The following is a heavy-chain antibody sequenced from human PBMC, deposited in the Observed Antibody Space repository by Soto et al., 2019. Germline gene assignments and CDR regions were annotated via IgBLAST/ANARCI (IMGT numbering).Heavy chain of an antibody. CDR1: GGSISSGGYY. Sequence: SETLSLTCTVSGGSISSGGYYWSWIRQHPGKGLEWIGYIYYSGSTYYNPSLKSRVTISVDTSKNQFSLKLSSVTAADTAVYYCARGQYSGYEHFDYWGQGTLVTVSS. J-gene: IGHJ4*02. CDR2: IYYSGST. D-gene: IGHD5-12*01. CDR3: ARGQYSGYEHFDY. V-gene: IGHV4-31*03.